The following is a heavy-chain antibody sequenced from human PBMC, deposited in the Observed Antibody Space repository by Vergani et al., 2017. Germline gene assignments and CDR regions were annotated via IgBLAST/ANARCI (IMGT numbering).Heavy chain of an antibody. CDR2: ISFDGNKK. CDR1: GFTLNTYG. CDR3: ASEYSYSSAWPYFDS. D-gene: IGHD3-22*01. V-gene: IGHV3-30*03. J-gene: IGHJ4*02. Sequence: QVQILQSGGGVVQPGGSLRLSCTLSGFTLNTYGIHWVRQAPGKGLEWVASISFDGNKKDYTDSVKGRFTISRDSSKTLYLQMDRLTVEDTAIYFCASEYSYSSAWPYFDSRGQGTLVTVSS.